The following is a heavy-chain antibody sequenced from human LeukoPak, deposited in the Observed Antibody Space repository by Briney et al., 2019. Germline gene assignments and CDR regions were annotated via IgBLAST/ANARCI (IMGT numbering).Heavy chain of an antibody. D-gene: IGHD1-20*01. CDR1: GFIFSTYG. Sequence: GGSLRLSCAASGFIFSTYGMTWFRQAPGRGLEWVSGISGSGLNTYYADSVKGRFTSSRDNSKNMLYLQMNSLRAEDTAVYYCTAGLNWNDNAWGQGTLVTVSS. CDR2: ISGSGLNT. V-gene: IGHV3-23*01. CDR3: TAGLNWNDNA. J-gene: IGHJ4*02.